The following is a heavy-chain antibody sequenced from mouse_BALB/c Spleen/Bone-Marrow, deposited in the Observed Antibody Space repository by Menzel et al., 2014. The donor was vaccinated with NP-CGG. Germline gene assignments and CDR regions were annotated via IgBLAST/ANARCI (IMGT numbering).Heavy chain of an antibody. Sequence: QVHVKQSGVELVKPGASVKLSCKASGNTFTSYDINWVRQRPEQGLEWIGWIFPGDSTTKYNEKFKGKATLSTDKSSSTVHMQLSRLTSEDSAVYFCVGPRLRDWYFDVWGAGTTVTISS. V-gene: IGHV1S56*01. D-gene: IGHD1-2*01. CDR1: GNTFTSYD. CDR3: VGPRLRDWYFDV. CDR2: IFPGDSTT. J-gene: IGHJ1*01.